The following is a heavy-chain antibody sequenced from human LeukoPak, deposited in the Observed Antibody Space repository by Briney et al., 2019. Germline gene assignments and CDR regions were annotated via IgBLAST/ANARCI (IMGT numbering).Heavy chain of an antibody. D-gene: IGHD3-22*01. V-gene: IGHV3-23*01. CDR1: GFTFSSDA. Sequence: PGGSLRLSCAASGFTFSSDAMSWVRQAPGKGLEWVSAISGSGGSTYYADSVKGRFTISRDNSKNTLYLQMNSLRAEDTAVYYCAKDQYYYDSSGYPFAFDIWGQGTMVTVSS. J-gene: IGHJ3*02. CDR2: ISGSGGST. CDR3: AKDQYYYDSSGYPFAFDI.